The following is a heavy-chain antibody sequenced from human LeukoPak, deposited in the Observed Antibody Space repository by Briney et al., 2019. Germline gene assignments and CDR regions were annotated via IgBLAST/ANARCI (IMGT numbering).Heavy chain of an antibody. V-gene: IGHV3-30-3*01. Sequence: GRSLRLSCAASGFTFDDYAMHWVRQAPGKGLEWVAVISYDGSNKYYADSVKGRFTISRDNSKNTLYLQMNSLRAEDTAVYYCARDYSGYDYSPYFDYWGQGTLVTVSS. CDR3: ARDYSGYDYSPYFDY. CDR2: ISYDGSNK. D-gene: IGHD5-12*01. J-gene: IGHJ4*02. CDR1: GFTFDDYA.